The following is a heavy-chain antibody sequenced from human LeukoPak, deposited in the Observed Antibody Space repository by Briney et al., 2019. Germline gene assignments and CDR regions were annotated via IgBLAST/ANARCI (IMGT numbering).Heavy chain of an antibody. V-gene: IGHV4-59*01. CDR3: SRTTLSYYYYYMDV. J-gene: IGHJ6*03. CDR2: IYYSGST. D-gene: IGHD1-1*01. CDR1: GGSFNSYY. Sequence: SETLSLTCTVSGGSFNSYYWSWIRQPPGKGLEWIGYIYYSGSTSYNPSLKSRVTISVDTSKNQFSLKLSSVTAADTAVYYCSRTTLSYYYYYMDVWGKGTTVTVSS.